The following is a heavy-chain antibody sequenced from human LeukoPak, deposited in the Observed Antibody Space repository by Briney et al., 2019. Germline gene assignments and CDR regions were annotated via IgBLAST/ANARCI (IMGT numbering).Heavy chain of an antibody. V-gene: IGHV4-34*01. CDR3: ARGPTAVRDY. CDR2: INHSGST. D-gene: IGHD6-19*01. CDR1: GGSFSGYY. J-gene: IGHJ4*02. Sequence: SETLSLTCAVYGGSFSGYYWSWIRQPPGKGLEWIGEINHSGSTNYNPSLKSRLTISVDTSKNQFSLKLSSVTAADTAVYYCARGPTAVRDYWGQGTLVTVSS.